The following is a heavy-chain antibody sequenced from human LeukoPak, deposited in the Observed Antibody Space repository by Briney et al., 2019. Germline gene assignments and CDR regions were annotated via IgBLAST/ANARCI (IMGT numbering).Heavy chain of an antibody. D-gene: IGHD5-18*01. J-gene: IGHJ4*02. V-gene: IGHV1-69*13. CDR1: GSTFSSYA. CDR2: IIPIFGTA. Sequence: SVKVSCKASGSTFSSYAISWVRQAPGQGLEWMGGIIPIFGTANYAQKFQGRVTITADESTSTAYMELSSLRSEDTAVYYCARCLDSYGYLARYWGQGTLVTVSS. CDR3: ARCLDSYGYLARY.